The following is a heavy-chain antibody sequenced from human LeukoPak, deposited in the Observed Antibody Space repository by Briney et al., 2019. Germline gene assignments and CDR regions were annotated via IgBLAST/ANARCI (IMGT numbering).Heavy chain of an antibody. D-gene: IGHD3-22*01. Sequence: SGGSLRLSCAASGFTFSSYSMNWVRQAPGKGLEWVSSISSSSSYIYYADSVKARFTISRDNAKNSLYLQMNSLRAEDTAVYYCARDTPSHYYDWDYYWGQGTLVTVSS. J-gene: IGHJ4*02. CDR1: GFTFSSYS. CDR3: ARDTPSHYYDWDYY. CDR2: ISSSSSYI. V-gene: IGHV3-21*01.